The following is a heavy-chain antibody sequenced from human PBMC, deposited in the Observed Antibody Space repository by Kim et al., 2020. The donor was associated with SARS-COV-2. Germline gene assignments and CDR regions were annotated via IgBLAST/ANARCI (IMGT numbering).Heavy chain of an antibody. Sequence: SVKVSCTASGGTFSSYVINWVRQAPGQGLEWMGRIIPFLEISAYAQKFQGRVTITADKSSSTAYMELSSLRSEDTAVYYCASRRSGVRRYYYYHYMDVWGDGTTVTVSS. J-gene: IGHJ6*03. CDR3: ASRRSGVRRYYYYHYMDV. CDR2: IIPFLEIS. V-gene: IGHV1-69*04. D-gene: IGHD2-15*01. CDR1: GGTFSSYV.